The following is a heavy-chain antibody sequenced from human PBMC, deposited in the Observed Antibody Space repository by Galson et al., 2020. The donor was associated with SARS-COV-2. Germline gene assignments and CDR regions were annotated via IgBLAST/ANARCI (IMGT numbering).Heavy chain of an antibody. CDR3: AREGLPYYYYYMDV. J-gene: IGHJ6*03. CDR1: GFSFTDYW. Sequence: GGSLRLSCAASGFSFTDYWMSWVRQAPGAGLEWVANIRHDGITKFYVDSVKGRFTISRDNTQNSLYLQMNSLRAEDTAVYYCAREGLPYYYYYMDVWGTGTTVTVSS. V-gene: IGHV3-7*01. CDR2: IRHDGITK.